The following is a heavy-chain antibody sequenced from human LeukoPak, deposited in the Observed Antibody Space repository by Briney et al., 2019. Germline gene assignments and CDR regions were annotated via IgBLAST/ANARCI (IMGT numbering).Heavy chain of an antibody. CDR3: GWNTLQRVSMTAIAL. CDR2: INPISGGT. CDR1: GYTFSAYY. J-gene: IGHJ1*01. Sequence: ASVKVSCKASGYTFSAYYIHWVRQAPGQGLEWMGWINPISGGTNFAQKFQGRVTLTRDTSIGTAYMELSGLRSDDTAVYYCGWNTLQRVSMTAIALGGRGPRVTVP. D-gene: IGHD2-21*02. V-gene: IGHV1-2*02.